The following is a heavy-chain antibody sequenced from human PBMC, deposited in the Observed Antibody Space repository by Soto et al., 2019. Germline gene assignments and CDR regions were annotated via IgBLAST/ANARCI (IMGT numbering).Heavy chain of an antibody. V-gene: IGHV3-7*05. CDR1: GFTFSSYW. J-gene: IGHJ5*02. Sequence: LSLTCAASGFTFSSYWMSWVRQAPGKGLEWVANIKQDGSEKYYVDSVKGRFTISRDNAKNSLYLQMNSLRAEDTAVYYCARDRRIQLKLRGVRWFDPWGQGTLVTVSS. D-gene: IGHD5-18*01. CDR3: ARDRRIQLKLRGVRWFDP. CDR2: IKQDGSEK.